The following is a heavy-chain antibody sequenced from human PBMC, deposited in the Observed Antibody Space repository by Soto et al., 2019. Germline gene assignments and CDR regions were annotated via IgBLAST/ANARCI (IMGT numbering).Heavy chain of an antibody. CDR1: GYTLTELS. CDR2: FDPEDGET. Sequence: ASVKVSCKASGYTLTELSMHWVRQAPGKGLEWMGGFDPEDGETIYAQKFQGRVTMTEDTSTDTAYMELSSLRSEDTAVYYCATGRGGLVNFDYWGQGTLVTVSS. J-gene: IGHJ4*02. D-gene: IGHD3-16*01. V-gene: IGHV1-24*01. CDR3: ATGRGGLVNFDY.